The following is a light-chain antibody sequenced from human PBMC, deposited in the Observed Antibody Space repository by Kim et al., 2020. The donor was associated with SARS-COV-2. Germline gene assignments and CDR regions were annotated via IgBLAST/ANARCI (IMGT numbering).Light chain of an antibody. CDR2: SAS. Sequence: DIQMTQSPSFLSASVGDRVTITCRASQGIGNELGWYQRKPGEVPSRLIYSASTLQRGVPSRFSGSGSGTEFALTIISLQPGDSATYYCLQHHAYPLTFGGGTKVEIK. CDR1: QGIGNE. CDR3: LQHHAYPLT. J-gene: IGKJ4*01. V-gene: IGKV1-17*01.